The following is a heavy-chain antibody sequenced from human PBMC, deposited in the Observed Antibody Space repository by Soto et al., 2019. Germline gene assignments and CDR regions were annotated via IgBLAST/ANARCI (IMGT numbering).Heavy chain of an antibody. CDR3: ARDQSSGWYNDFDY. Sequence: GASVKVSCKASGYTFTSYAMHWVRQAPGQGLEWMGWISAYNGNTNYAQKLQGRVPMTTDTSTSTAYMELRSLRSDDTAVYYCARDQSSGWYNDFDYWGQGTLVTVSS. V-gene: IGHV1-18*01. D-gene: IGHD6-19*01. J-gene: IGHJ4*02. CDR2: ISAYNGNT. CDR1: GYTFTSYA.